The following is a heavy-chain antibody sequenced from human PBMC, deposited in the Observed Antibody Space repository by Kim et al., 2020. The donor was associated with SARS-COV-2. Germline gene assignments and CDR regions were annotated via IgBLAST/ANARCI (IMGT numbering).Heavy chain of an antibody. CDR1: GGSISSYY. Sequence: SETLSLTCTVSGGSISSYYWSWIRQPPGKGLEWIGYIYYSGSTNYNPSLKSRVTISVDTSKNQFSLKLSSVTAADTAVYYCASTYYYDSSAGAFDIWGQG. D-gene: IGHD3-22*01. V-gene: IGHV4-59*08. CDR3: ASTYYYDSSAGAFDI. CDR2: IYYSGST. J-gene: IGHJ3*02.